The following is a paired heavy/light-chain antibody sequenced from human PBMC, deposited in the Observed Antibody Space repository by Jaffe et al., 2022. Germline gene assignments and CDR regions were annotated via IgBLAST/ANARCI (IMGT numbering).Light chain of an antibody. CDR1: SLRNYY. J-gene: IGLJ1*01. V-gene: IGLV3-19*01. Sequence: SSELTQVPAVSVALGQTVRITCQGDSLRNYYASWYQQKPGQAPVLVFYDKTKRPSEIPDRFSGSTSGNTASLTITGAQAEDEADYYCNSRDISGNHFVFGSGTKVTVL. CDR2: DKT. CDR3: NSRDISGNHFV.
Heavy chain of an antibody. Sequence: QVQLVQSGAEVKKPGASVKVSCKASGYTFTSYDINWVRQAPGQGLEWMGWMNPNSGNTAYGQKFQGRVTMTRDTSRSTAYMELTSLRSEDSAVYYCARGLQKVIVWSSYYKSDWFDPWGQGTLVTVSS. V-gene: IGHV1-8*01. CDR2: MNPNSGNT. CDR3: ARGLQKVIVWSSYYKSDWFDP. CDR1: GYTFTSYD. J-gene: IGHJ5*02. D-gene: IGHD3-3*01.